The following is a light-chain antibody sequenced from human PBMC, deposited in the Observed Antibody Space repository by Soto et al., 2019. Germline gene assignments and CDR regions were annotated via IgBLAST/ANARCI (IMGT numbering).Light chain of an antibody. CDR1: QSVSRSY. CDR2: GAS. J-gene: IGKJ2*01. V-gene: IGKV3-20*01. CDR3: QQYGSSPMYT. Sequence: EIVLTQSPGTLSLSPGERATLSCRASQSVSRSYLAWYQQKPGQAPRLLIYGASSRATGIPDRFSGSGSGTDFPLTISRLEPEDFAVYYCQQYGSSPMYTFGQGTKLEIK.